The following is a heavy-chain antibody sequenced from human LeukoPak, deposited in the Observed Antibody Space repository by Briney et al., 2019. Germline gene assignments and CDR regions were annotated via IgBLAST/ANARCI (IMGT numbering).Heavy chain of an antibody. D-gene: IGHD6-13*01. V-gene: IGHV4-59*11. Sequence: SETLSLTCTVSGGAIISHYWSWIRQPPGKGLKSIGYIYYSGSTNYDPSLKSRVTISVDTSKNQFSLKLSSVTVADTAIYYCARGYVSSSYGVDYWGQGTLVTVSS. CDR3: ARGYVSSSYGVDY. CDR1: GGAIISHY. CDR2: IYYSGST. J-gene: IGHJ4*02.